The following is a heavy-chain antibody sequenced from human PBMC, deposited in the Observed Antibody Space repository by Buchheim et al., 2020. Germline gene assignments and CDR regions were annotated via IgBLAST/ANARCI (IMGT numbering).Heavy chain of an antibody. J-gene: IGHJ4*02. D-gene: IGHD1-14*01. CDR2: IKHDGTAQ. CDR1: GFTFSSYW. CDR3: SRAEDY. V-gene: IGHV3-7*01. Sequence: EVQLVESGGGLVQPGGSLRLSCGASGFTFSSYWMSWVRQAPGKGLELVANIKHDGTAQFYVDSGKGRFTISRDNAQKALYLQMNSLRVEDTAVYYCSRAEDYWGQGTL.